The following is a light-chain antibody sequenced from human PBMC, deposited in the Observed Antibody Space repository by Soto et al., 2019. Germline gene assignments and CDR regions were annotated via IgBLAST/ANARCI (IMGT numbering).Light chain of an antibody. J-gene: IGKJ4*01. CDR1: ENVGTH. V-gene: IGKV3D-15*01. CDR3: QQYNNWWLS. CDR2: GSS. Sequence: IVLTQSPATLSVSPGERVTLSCRASENVGTHLAWYQQRPGQPPRLLIYGSSTRATGISATFSGSGSRTECTLTISRLQAEDSAVYYSQQYNNWWLSLGGGTRVEIK.